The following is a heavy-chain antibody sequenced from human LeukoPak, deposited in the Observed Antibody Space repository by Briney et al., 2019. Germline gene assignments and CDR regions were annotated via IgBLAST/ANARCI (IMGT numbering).Heavy chain of an antibody. D-gene: IGHD6-6*01. CDR1: GLTFSDYY. CDR3: ARERRSIAARYYGMDV. J-gene: IGHJ6*02. Sequence: GGSLRLSCAASGLTFSDYYMSWIRQAPGKGLEWVSYISSSGSTIYYADSVKGRFTISRDNAKNSLYLQMNSLRAEDTAVYYCARERRSIAARYYGMDVWGQGTTVTVSS. V-gene: IGHV3-11*01. CDR2: ISSSGSTI.